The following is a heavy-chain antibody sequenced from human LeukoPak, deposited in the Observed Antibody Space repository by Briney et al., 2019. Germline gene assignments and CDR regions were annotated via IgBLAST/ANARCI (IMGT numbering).Heavy chain of an antibody. V-gene: IGHV3-23*01. CDR1: GFTFTAYV. CDR2: ISSSGGST. Sequence: PGGSLRLSCAAAGFTFTAYVMTWVRQAPGKGLEWVSAISSSGGSTYYADSVKGRFTISRDSSKNTLYLQMNSLRAEDTALYYCAKEKGFSSPYYYYYMDVWGKGTTVTVSS. CDR3: AKEKGFSSPYYYYYMDV. D-gene: IGHD6-13*01. J-gene: IGHJ6*03.